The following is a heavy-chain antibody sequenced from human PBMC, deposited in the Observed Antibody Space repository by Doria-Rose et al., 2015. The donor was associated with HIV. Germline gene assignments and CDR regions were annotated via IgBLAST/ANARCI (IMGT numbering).Heavy chain of an antibody. V-gene: IGHV3-9*01. CDR1: GFSFESYA. J-gene: IGHJ6*03. Sequence: VQLVQSGGGLVQPGRSLRLSFVGSGFSFESYAMHWVRLAPGKGLEWVAGISWDSGANGNADSVEGRFTISRDNAKKSVYLEMRSLRPEDTAFYYCAKAPIIGPKYYFYMDVWGKGTSVTVSS. D-gene: IGHD3-3*01. CDR2: ISWDSGAN. CDR3: AKAPIIGPKYYFYMDV.